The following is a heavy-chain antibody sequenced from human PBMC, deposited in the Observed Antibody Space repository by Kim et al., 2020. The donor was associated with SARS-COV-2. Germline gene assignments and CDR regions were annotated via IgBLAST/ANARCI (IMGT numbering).Heavy chain of an antibody. Sequence: SETLSLTCTVSGGSISSYYWSWIRQPPGKGLEWIGYIYYSGSTNYNPSLKSRVTISVDTPKNQFSLKLSSVTAADTAVYYCARRALGYCSSTSCYSAMDVWGQGTTVTVSS. V-gene: IGHV4-59*13. CDR2: IYYSGST. J-gene: IGHJ6*02. D-gene: IGHD2-2*02. CDR1: GGSISSYY. CDR3: ARRALGYCSSTSCYSAMDV.